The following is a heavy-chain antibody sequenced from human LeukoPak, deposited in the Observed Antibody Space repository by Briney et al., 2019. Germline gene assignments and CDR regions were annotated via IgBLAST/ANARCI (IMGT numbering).Heavy chain of an antibody. Sequence: GGSLRLSCAASGFTFSSYAMHWVRQAPGKGLEWVAVISYDGSNKYYADSVKGRFTISRDNSKNTLYLQMNSLRAEDTAVYYCARDYYGSGSFNFDYWGQGTLVTVSS. J-gene: IGHJ4*02. V-gene: IGHV3-30*04. CDR2: ISYDGSNK. D-gene: IGHD3-10*01. CDR1: GFTFSSYA. CDR3: ARDYYGSGSFNFDY.